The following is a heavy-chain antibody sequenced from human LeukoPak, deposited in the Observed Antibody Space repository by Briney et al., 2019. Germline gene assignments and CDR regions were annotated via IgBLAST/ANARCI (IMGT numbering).Heavy chain of an antibody. CDR3: ARDNGNKYYFDY. CDR1: GFMFSDYF. J-gene: IGHJ4*02. D-gene: IGHD2-8*01. CDR2: ISSNSKYT. V-gene: IGHV3-11*05. Sequence: GGSLRLSCAASGFMFSDYFMSWIRQAPGKELKWISYISSNSKYTKYADSVKGRFTISRDNAKKSLYLQMNSLRAEDTAVYYCARDNGNKYYFDYWGQGTLVTVSS.